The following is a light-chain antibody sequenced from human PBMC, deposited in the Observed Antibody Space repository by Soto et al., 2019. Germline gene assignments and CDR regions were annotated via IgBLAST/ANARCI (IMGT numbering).Light chain of an antibody. Sequence: DIQMTQSPSSVSASVGYTVTVTCRASQSVSGWLAWYQQKPGEAPKLLIYDASALPRGVPSRFSGSGSRTKFTLTIASLQPDDFATYYCQQYETFSGTFGPGTKVDIK. CDR1: QSVSGW. J-gene: IGKJ1*01. V-gene: IGKV1-5*01. CDR2: DAS. CDR3: QQYETFSGT.